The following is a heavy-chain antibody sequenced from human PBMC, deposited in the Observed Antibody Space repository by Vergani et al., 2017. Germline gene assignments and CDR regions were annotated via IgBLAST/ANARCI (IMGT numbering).Heavy chain of an antibody. CDR3: ARAKYYYDSSGMFDY. CDR2: IIPILGIA. Sequence: QVQLVQSGAEVKKPGSSVKVSCKASGGTFSSYAISWVRQAPGQGLEWMGRIIPILGIANYAQKFQGRVTITADKSTSTAYMELSSLRSEDTAVYYCARAKYYYDSSGMFDYWGQGTLVTVSS. J-gene: IGHJ4*02. V-gene: IGHV1-69*04. CDR1: GGTFSSYA. D-gene: IGHD3-22*01.